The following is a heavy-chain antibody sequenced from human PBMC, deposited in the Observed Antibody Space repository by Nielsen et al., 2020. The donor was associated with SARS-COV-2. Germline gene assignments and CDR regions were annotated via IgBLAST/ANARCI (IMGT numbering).Heavy chain of an antibody. D-gene: IGHD2-2*01. CDR1: GFTFSSYS. CDR3: ARDRGSSTRDNWFDP. CDR2: ISSSSSYI. V-gene: IGHV3-21*01. Sequence: GESLKISCAASGFTFSSYSMNWVRQAPGKGLEWVSSISSSSSYIYYADSVKGRFTISRDNVKNSLYLQMNSLRAEDTAVYYCARDRGSSTRDNWFDPWGQGTLVTVSS. J-gene: IGHJ5*02.